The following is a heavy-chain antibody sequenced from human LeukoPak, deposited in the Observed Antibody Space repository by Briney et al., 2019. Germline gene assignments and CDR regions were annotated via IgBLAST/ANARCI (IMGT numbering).Heavy chain of an antibody. CDR3: ASRGPRAVQVDY. D-gene: IGHD1-26*01. CDR2: INAGNGNT. CDR1: GYTFTSYA. J-gene: IGHJ4*02. V-gene: IGHV1-3*01. Sequence: ASVKVSCKASGYTFTSYAMHWVRQAPGQRLEWMGWINAGNGNTKYSQKFQGRVTITRDTSASTAYMELSSLTSEDTAVYYCASRGPRAVQVDYWGQGTLVTVSS.